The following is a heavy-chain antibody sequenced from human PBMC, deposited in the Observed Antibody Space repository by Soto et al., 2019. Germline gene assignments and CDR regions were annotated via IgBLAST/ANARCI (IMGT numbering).Heavy chain of an antibody. J-gene: IGHJ5*02. Sequence: SETLSLTCTVSGDSVNSYFWSWIRQPPGQGLEMIGFIYNGGDTIYNPSFRSRVGISLGTSKNQFFLKLSSVTAADTAVYYCARGGASSKWLDPWGQGTLVTVSS. CDR3: ARGGASSKWLDP. V-gene: IGHV4-59*02. D-gene: IGHD3-10*01. CDR1: GDSVNSYF. CDR2: IYNGGDT.